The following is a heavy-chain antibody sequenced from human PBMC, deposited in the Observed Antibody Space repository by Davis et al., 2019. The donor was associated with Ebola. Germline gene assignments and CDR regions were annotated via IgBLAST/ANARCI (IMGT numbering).Heavy chain of an antibody. J-gene: IGHJ5*02. CDR3: ARDWSGYCSGGSCYNWFDP. D-gene: IGHD2-15*01. Sequence: SETLSLTCSVSGGSVNSVSHYWTWIRQPPGKGLEWIGYIYYSGSTNYNPSLKSRVTISVDTSKNQFSLKLSSVTAADTAVYYCARDWSGYCSGGSCYNWFDPWGQGTLVTVSS. CDR2: IYYSGST. CDR1: GGSVNSVSHY. V-gene: IGHV4-61*01.